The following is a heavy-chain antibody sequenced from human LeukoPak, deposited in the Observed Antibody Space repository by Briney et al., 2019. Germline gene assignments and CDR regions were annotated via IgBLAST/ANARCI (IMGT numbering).Heavy chain of an antibody. D-gene: IGHD4-17*01. CDR3: ARDPVTTVSSYYYYGMDV. CDR1: GGSISSGGYY. Sequence: PSQTLSLTCTVSGGSISSGGYYWSWIRQHPGKGLEWIGYIYYSGSTYYNPSLKSRVTISVDTSKNQFSLKLSSVTAADTAVYYCARDPVTTVSSYYYYGMDVWGQGTTVTVSS. J-gene: IGHJ6*02. CDR2: IYYSGST. V-gene: IGHV4-31*03.